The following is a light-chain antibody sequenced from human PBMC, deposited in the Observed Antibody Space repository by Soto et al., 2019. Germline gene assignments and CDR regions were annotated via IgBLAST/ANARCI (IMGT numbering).Light chain of an antibody. Sequence: IQMTQSPSSLSASVGDRVTITCRASQNIYTYLNWYQQKPGKAPKLLLYTTSNLQSGVPSRFGGSGSGTDFTLTISSVQLEDIATYSCQQYYSSPTFGQGTKLEIK. J-gene: IGKJ2*01. CDR2: TTS. CDR1: QNIYTY. CDR3: QQYYSSPT. V-gene: IGKV1-39*01.